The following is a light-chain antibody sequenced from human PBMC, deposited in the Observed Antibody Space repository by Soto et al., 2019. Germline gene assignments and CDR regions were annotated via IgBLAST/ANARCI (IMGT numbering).Light chain of an antibody. Sequence: DIQMTQSPFSLAASVGDRVTVSCRSSQSIDTFLNWYRHKPGKAPELLIFGASRLHSGVPSRFSGGGSGTEFTLNISSLQPEDFATYYCRQTYSTLALTFGGGTKVEI. CDR1: QSIDTF. J-gene: IGKJ4*01. CDR3: RQTYSTLALT. V-gene: IGKV1-39*01. CDR2: GAS.